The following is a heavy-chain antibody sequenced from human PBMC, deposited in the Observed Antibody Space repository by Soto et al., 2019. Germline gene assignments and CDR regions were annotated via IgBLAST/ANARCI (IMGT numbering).Heavy chain of an antibody. CDR2: MYSSGTT. CDR1: GGSISSGDYY. V-gene: IGHV4-30-4*01. D-gene: IGHD6-13*01. J-gene: IGHJ4*02. Sequence: QVQLQESGPGLVKPSQTLSLTCTVSGGSISSGDYYWSWIRQPPGKGLEWIGYMYSSGTTYYNPSLKSRVTISGDPSKNQFPLRLNSVTAAETAVYYCARDFSGFSSSWWYFDYWGQGALVTVSS. CDR3: ARDFSGFSSSWWYFDY.